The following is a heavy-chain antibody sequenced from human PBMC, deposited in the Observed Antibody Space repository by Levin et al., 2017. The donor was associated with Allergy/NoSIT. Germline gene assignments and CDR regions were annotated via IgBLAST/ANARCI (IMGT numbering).Heavy chain of an antibody. J-gene: IGHJ4*02. D-gene: IGHD5-12*01. CDR1: GFTFSSCG. CDR2: ISYDGSNK. Sequence: GESLKISCAASGFTFSSCGMHWVRQVPGKGLEWVAVISYDGSNKYYADSVKGRFTISRDNSKNTLYLQMNSLRAEDTAVYYCAREGIRGYSGYDFDYWGQGTLVTVSS. V-gene: IGHV3-30*03. CDR3: AREGIRGYSGYDFDY.